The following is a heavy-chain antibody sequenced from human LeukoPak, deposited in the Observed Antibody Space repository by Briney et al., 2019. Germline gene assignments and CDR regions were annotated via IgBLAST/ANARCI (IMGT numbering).Heavy chain of an antibody. Sequence: PGGSLRLSCAASGFTFSSYSMNWVRQAPGKGLDWVSSISSSSSSIYYADSVKGRFTISRDNAKNSLSLQMNSLRAEDTGVYYCARGPYTDYWGQGTLVTVSS. V-gene: IGHV3-21*01. D-gene: IGHD4-11*01. CDR3: ARGPYTDY. CDR1: GFTFSSYS. J-gene: IGHJ4*02. CDR2: ISSSSSSI.